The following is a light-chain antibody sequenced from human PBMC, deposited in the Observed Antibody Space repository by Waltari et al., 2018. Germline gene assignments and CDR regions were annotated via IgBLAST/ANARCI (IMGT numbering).Light chain of an antibody. CDR2: GAS. J-gene: IGKJ1*01. V-gene: IGKV1-39*01. CDR1: QSISRH. Sequence: DIQMTQSPSSLSASVGDRVTITCRASQSISRHLNWYQQKPGKAPNLLIYGASNLQRGVPSRFSASGSWTDFTLTIISLQPEDFATYYCQQSYSAPWTFGQGTKVEIK. CDR3: QQSYSAPWT.